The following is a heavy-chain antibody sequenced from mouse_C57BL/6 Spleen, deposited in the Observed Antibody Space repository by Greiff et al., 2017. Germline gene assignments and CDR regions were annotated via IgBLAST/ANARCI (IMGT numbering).Heavy chain of an antibody. Sequence: EVKVVESGEGLVKPGGSLKLSCAASGFTFSSYAMSWVRQTPEKRLEWVAYISSGGDYIYYADTVKGRFTISRDNARNTLYLQMSSLKSEDTAMYYCTRDFPYYGSSDWYFDVWGTGTTVTVSS. D-gene: IGHD1-1*01. J-gene: IGHJ1*03. CDR3: TRDFPYYGSSDWYFDV. CDR2: ISSGGDYI. V-gene: IGHV5-9-1*02. CDR1: GFTFSSYA.